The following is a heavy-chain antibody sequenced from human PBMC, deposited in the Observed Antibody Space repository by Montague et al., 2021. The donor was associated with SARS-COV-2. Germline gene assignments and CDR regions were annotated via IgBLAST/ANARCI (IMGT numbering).Heavy chain of an antibody. CDR3: ARIGTVRGVSAAPQLYYGMDV. CDR1: GFSLSTSGMC. Sequence: PALVKPTQTLTLTCTFSGFSLSTSGMCVSWIRQPPGKALERLALIDWDDDKYYSTSLKTRLTISKDTSKNQVVLTMTNMDPVDTATYYCARIGTVRGVSAAPQLYYGMDVGGQGTTVTVSS. D-gene: IGHD3-10*01. CDR2: IDWDDDK. J-gene: IGHJ6*02. V-gene: IGHV2-70*01.